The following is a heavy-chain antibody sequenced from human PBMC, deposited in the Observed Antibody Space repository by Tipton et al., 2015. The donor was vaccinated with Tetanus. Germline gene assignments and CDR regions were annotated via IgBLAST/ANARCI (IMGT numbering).Heavy chain of an antibody. Sequence: TLSLTCTVSGGSISSYYWSWIRQPPGKGLEWIGSVYYSGTTYYNPSLRNRLTVSRDTSKNQFSLNLTSVTAADTAFYYCAILPKHWLAHQGAPWGQGTLVTVSS. CDR3: AILPKHWLAHQGAP. D-gene: IGHD6-19*01. V-gene: IGHV4-59*12. J-gene: IGHJ5*02. CDR1: GGSISSYY. CDR2: VYYSGTT.